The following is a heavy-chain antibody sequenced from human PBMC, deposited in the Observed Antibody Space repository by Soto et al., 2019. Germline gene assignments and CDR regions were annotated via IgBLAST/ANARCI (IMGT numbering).Heavy chain of an antibody. D-gene: IGHD5-12*01. CDR2: IYYSGST. Sequence: PSETLSLTCTVSGGSISSSSYYWGWIRQPPGKGLEWIGSIYYSGSTYYNPSLKSRVTISVDTSKNQFSLKLSSVTAADTAVYYCARLSSGYDTPPINYYYYGMDVWGQGTTVTVSS. V-gene: IGHV4-39*01. CDR3: ARLSSGYDTPPINYYYYGMDV. J-gene: IGHJ6*02. CDR1: GGSISSSSYY.